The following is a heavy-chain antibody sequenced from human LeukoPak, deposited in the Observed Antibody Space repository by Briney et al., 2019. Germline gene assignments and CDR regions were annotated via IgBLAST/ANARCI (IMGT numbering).Heavy chain of an antibody. Sequence: GGSPRLSCAASGFTFSSYAMSWVRQAPGKGLEWVSAISGSGGSTYYADSVKGRFTISRDNSKNTLYLQMNSLRAEDTAVYYCAKDLGRYSSSWLDYWGQGTLVTVSS. D-gene: IGHD6-13*01. CDR2: ISGSGGST. CDR1: GFTFSSYA. V-gene: IGHV3-23*01. CDR3: AKDLGRYSSSWLDY. J-gene: IGHJ4*02.